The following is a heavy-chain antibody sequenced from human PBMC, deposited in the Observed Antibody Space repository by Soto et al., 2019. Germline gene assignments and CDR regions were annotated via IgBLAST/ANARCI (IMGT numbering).Heavy chain of an antibody. Sequence: SVKVSCKASGGTFSSYAISWVRQAPGQGLEWMGGIIPIFGTANYAQKFQGRVTITADESTSTAYMELSSLRSEDTAMYYCARKRSTMVRGVTHYYYYGMDVWGQGTTVTVSS. J-gene: IGHJ6*02. CDR1: GGTFSSYA. CDR2: IIPIFGTA. V-gene: IGHV1-69*13. CDR3: ARKRSTMVRGVTHYYYYGMDV. D-gene: IGHD3-10*01.